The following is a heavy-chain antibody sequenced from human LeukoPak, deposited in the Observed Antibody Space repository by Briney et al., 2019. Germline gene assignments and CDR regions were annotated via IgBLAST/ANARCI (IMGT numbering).Heavy chain of an antibody. D-gene: IGHD1-26*01. Sequence: SQTLSLTCAISGDSVSSKNAAWNWIRQAPWRGLEWLGRTYYRSKWYNDYAVSVKGRITINADTSKNQFSLQLNSVTPEDTAVYYCAREGVGVTMAHWGQGTLVTVSS. CDR2: TYYRSKWYN. V-gene: IGHV6-1*01. J-gene: IGHJ4*02. CDR3: AREGVGVTMAH. CDR1: GDSVSSKNAA.